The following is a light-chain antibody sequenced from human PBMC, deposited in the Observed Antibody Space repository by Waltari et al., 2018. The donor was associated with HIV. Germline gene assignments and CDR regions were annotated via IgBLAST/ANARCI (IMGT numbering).Light chain of an antibody. V-gene: IGKV1-13*02. CDR2: EAS. J-gene: IGKJ4*01. Sequence: AIQLTQSPSSLSASLGDRVAITCRASQGINSALAWYQQKPGESPKLLIYEASTLEGGVPSRFSGRGSGTDFTLTISSLQSEDFATYYCQQCNSFPVTFGGGTKVEIK. CDR1: QGINSA. CDR3: QQCNSFPVT.